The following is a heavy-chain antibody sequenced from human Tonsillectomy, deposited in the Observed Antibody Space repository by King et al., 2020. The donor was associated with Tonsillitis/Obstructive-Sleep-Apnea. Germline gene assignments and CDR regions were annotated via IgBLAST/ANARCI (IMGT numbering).Heavy chain of an antibody. D-gene: IGHD2-2*01. CDR3: AREYCISTSCYGMVDAFDI. CDR2: IYSGGST. Sequence: VQLVESGGGLIQPGGSLRLSCAASGFTVSSNYMNWVRQAPGKGLEWVSVIYSGGSTYYADSVTGRFTISRDSSKNTLYLQLKSLRAEDTAVYYCAREYCISTSCYGMVDAFDIWGQGTMGTVSS. CDR1: GFTVSSNY. V-gene: IGHV3-53*01. J-gene: IGHJ3*02.